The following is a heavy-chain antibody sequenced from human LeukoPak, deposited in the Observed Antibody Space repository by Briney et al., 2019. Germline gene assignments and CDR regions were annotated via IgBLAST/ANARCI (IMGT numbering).Heavy chain of an antibody. CDR2: ISGSGSST. CDR1: GFTFSSYA. J-gene: IGHJ4*02. D-gene: IGHD6-6*01. V-gene: IGHV3-23*01. Sequence: GGSLRLSCAASGFTFSSYAMSWVRQAPGKGLEWVSAISGSGSSTYYADSVKGRFTISRDNSKNTLYLQMNSLRAEGTAVYYCAKVRWDSSSSYYFDYWGQGTLVTVSS. CDR3: AKVRWDSSSSYYFDY.